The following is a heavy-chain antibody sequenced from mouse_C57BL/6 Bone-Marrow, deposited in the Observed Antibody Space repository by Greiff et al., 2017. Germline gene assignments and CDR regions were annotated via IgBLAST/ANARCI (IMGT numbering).Heavy chain of an antibody. J-gene: IGHJ3*01. D-gene: IGHD2-3*01. CDR1: GFTFTSYW. Sequence: VQLQQSGPVLARPGASVKMSCTTSGFTFTSYWMHWVKQRPGQGLEWIGAIYPGTGDTSYTPKFKGKATLTAVTSASTAYMALSSLTTEDSAGYYCASPYDVYYVAWGAYWGQGTLVTVAA. CDR2: IYPGTGDT. CDR3: ASPYDVYYVAWGAY. V-gene: IGHV1-5*01.